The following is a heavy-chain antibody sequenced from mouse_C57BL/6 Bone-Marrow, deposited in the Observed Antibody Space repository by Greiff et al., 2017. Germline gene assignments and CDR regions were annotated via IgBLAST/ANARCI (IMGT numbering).Heavy chain of an antibody. J-gene: IGHJ2*01. CDR3: ARGTTTVVADFDY. CDR2: IDPNSGGT. D-gene: IGHD1-1*01. V-gene: IGHV1-72*01. CDR1: GYTFTSYW. Sequence: QVQLQQPGAELVKPGASVKLSCKASGYTFTSYWMHWVKQRPGRGLEWIGWIDPNSGGTKYNEKFKSKATLTVDKPSSTAYMQLSSLTSEDSAVYYCARGTTTVVADFDYWGQGTTLTVSS.